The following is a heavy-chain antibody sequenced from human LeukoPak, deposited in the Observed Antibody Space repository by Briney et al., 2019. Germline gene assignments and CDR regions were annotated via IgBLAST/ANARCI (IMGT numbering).Heavy chain of an antibody. V-gene: IGHV3-48*02. CDR2: ISSSSSPI. CDR3: AISVVNDAFDI. J-gene: IGHJ3*02. D-gene: IGHD2-2*01. Sequence: GGSLRLSRAASGFTFSSYSMNWVRQAPGKGLEWVSYISSSSSPIHYADSVKGRFTISRDNAKNSLYLQVNSLRDEDTAVYYCAISVVNDAFDIWGQGTMVTVSS. CDR1: GFTFSSYS.